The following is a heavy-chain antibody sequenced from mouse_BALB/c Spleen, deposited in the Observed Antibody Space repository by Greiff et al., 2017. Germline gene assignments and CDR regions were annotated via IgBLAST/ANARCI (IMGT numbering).Heavy chain of an antibody. J-gene: IGHJ4*01. Sequence: EVQLQQTGPELVKPGASVKISCKASGYSFTDYIMLWVKQSHGKSLEWIGNINPYYGSTSYNLKFKGKATLTVDKSSSTAYMQLNSLTSEDSAVYYCARSGATMITTFAMDYWGQGTSVTVSS. V-gene: IGHV1-39*01. CDR3: ARSGATMITTFAMDY. D-gene: IGHD2-4*01. CDR2: INPYYGST. CDR1: GYSFTDYI.